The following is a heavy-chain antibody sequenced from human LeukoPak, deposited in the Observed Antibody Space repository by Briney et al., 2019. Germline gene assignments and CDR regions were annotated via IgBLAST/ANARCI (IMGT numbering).Heavy chain of an antibody. Sequence: QPGGSLRLSCAASGFTFSSYAMSWVRQTPGKGLEYVSTISGTGGSTYHADSVRGRFTISRDNSKSTLSLPMNSLRAEDTAIYYCAKSGPVKLLLFTPFDSWGQGTLVTVSS. V-gene: IGHV3-23*01. CDR2: ISGTGGST. CDR3: AKSGPVKLLLFTPFDS. D-gene: IGHD2-15*01. CDR1: GFTFSSYA. J-gene: IGHJ4*02.